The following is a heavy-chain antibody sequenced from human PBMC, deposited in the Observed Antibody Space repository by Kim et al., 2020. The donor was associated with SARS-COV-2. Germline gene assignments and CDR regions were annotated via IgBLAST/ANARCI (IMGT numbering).Heavy chain of an antibody. CDR3: ARLTSWVGRYDFWSGIKPAVYYYYMDV. Sequence: SETLSLTCTVSGGSISSSSYYWGWIRQPPGKGLEWIGSIYYSGSTYYNPSLKSRVTISVDTSKNQFSLKLSSVTAADTAVYYCARLTSWVGRYDFWSGIKPAVYYYYMDVWGKGTTVTVSS. D-gene: IGHD3-3*01. CDR1: GGSISSSSYY. J-gene: IGHJ6*03. CDR2: IYYSGST. V-gene: IGHV4-39*01.